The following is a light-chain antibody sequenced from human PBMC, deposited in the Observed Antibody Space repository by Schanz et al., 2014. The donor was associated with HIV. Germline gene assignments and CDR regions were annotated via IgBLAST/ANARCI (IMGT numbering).Light chain of an antibody. Sequence: EIVLTQSPGTQSLSPGERATLSCRASQSVSASYLAWYQQKPGQAPRLLIYGASSRATGIPDRFSGSGSGTDFTLTISRLEPEDFAVYYCQHYGDSRGTFGGGTKVDFK. J-gene: IGKJ4*01. V-gene: IGKV3-20*01. CDR2: GAS. CDR3: QHYGDSRGT. CDR1: QSVSASY.